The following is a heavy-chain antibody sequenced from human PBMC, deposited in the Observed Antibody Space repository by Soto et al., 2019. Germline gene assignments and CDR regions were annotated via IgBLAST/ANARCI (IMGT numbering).Heavy chain of an antibody. CDR3: ETTVQMDVCDKYYYDL. D-gene: IGHD3-16*01. Sequence: QVQLVQSGAEVKKTGSSVKVSCKTSGGTFSTFGISWVRQAPGQGLEWMGGIIPFFGTADYSQKFEDRITITAKESTNTVYMDQRSMTSEDKAIYYYETTVQMDVCDKYYYDLWGQGALVTVSS. CDR1: GGTFSTFG. CDR2: IIPFFGTA. V-gene: IGHV1-69*01. J-gene: IGHJ4*02.